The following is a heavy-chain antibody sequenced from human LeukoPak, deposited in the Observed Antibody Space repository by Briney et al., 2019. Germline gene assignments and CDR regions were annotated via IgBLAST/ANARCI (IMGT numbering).Heavy chain of an antibody. D-gene: IGHD5-24*01. CDR3: ARDHREVGFDY. J-gene: IGHJ4*02. Sequence: GGSLRLSCAASGFTFSSYSMNWVRQAPGKGLEWVSSISSSSSYIYYADSVKGRFTISRDNAKNTLHLQMNSLRVEDTAVYYCARDHREVGFDYWGQGTPVTVSS. CDR1: GFTFSSYS. CDR2: ISSSSSYI. V-gene: IGHV3-21*01.